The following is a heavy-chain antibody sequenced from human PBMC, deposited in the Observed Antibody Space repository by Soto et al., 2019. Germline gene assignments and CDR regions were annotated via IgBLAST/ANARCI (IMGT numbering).Heavy chain of an antibody. D-gene: IGHD3-16*01. CDR1: GGSISSYY. CDR2: IYYSGST. J-gene: IGHJ6*02. Sequence: SETLSLTCTVSGGSISSYYWSWIRQPPGKGLEWIGYIYYSGSTNYNPSLKSRVTISVDTSKNQFSLKLSSVTAADTAVYYCGSGAVEMASQEGEDYYYGMDVWGQGTTVTVSS. V-gene: IGHV4-59*01. CDR3: GSGAVEMASQEGEDYYYGMDV.